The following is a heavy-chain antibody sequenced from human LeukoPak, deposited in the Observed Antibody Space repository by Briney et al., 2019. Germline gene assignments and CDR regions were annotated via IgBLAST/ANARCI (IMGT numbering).Heavy chain of an antibody. CDR1: GFTFRTNS. V-gene: IGHV3-21*01. D-gene: IGHD2-15*01. CDR2: ISSSSSYI. J-gene: IGHJ4*02. Sequence: KSGGSLRLSCAGSGFTFRTNSMTWVRQAPGKGLEWVSSISSSSSYIYYADSVKGRFTISRDNAENSLYLQMNSLRAEDTAIYYCARGYCSGDTCYSVFDYWGQGTLVTVSS. CDR3: ARGYCSGDTCYSVFDY.